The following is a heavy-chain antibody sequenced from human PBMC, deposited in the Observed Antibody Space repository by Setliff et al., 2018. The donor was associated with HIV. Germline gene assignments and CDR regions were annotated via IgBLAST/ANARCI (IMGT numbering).Heavy chain of an antibody. J-gene: IGHJ4*02. CDR3: AVHYYDSSGYDY. D-gene: IGHD3-22*01. V-gene: IGHV3-48*04. CDR2: IGSSNHGI. Sequence: GGSLRLSCAASGFNFKTYGMTWVRQAPGKGLDWVAHIGSSNHGIHYTASVKGRFTISRDNAKNSLYLQMHSLRAEDTAVYYCAVHYYDSSGYDYWGQGTLVTVSS. CDR1: GFNFKTYG.